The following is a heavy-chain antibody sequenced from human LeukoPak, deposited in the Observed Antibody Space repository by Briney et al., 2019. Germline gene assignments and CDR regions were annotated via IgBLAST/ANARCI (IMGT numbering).Heavy chain of an antibody. CDR1: GFTFSSYW. Sequence: GGSLRLSCAASGFTFSSYWMSWVRQAPGKGLEWVANIKQDGSEKYYVDSGKGRFTISRDNAKNSLYLQMNSLRAEDTAVYYCARDWGYDILTGYYSLGRNPCPDYWGQGTLVTVSS. CDR2: IKQDGSEK. D-gene: IGHD3-9*01. V-gene: IGHV3-7*01. CDR3: ARDWGYDILTGYYSLGRNPCPDY. J-gene: IGHJ4*02.